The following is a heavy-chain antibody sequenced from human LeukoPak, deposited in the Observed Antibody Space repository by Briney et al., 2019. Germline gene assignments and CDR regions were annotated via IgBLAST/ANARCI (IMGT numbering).Heavy chain of an antibody. CDR3: AKPVIGYCSGGSCYGDY. CDR2: ISGSGGST. CDR1: GFTSGSYA. J-gene: IGHJ4*02. Sequence: QTVGSLRLSSAASGFTSGSYAMSWVRQAPGKGLEWVSAISGSGGSTYYADSVKGRFTISRDNSKNTLYLQMNSLRAEDTAVYYCAKPVIGYCSGGSCYGDYWGQGTLVTVSS. D-gene: IGHD2-15*01. V-gene: IGHV3-23*01.